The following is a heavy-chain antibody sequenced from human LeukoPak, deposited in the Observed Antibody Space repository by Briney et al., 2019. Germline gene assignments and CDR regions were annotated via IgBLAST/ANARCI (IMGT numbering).Heavy chain of an antibody. D-gene: IGHD6-13*01. Sequence: PGGSLRLSCAASGFTFSDSYMSWIRQAPGKGLVWVSYISSSSTYTNYADSVKGRFTISRDNAKNSLYLQMNSLRAEDTAVYYCARVYSWSKDYWGQGTLVTVSS. J-gene: IGHJ4*02. CDR3: ARVYSWSKDY. CDR1: GFTFSDSY. CDR2: ISSSSTYT. V-gene: IGHV3-11*05.